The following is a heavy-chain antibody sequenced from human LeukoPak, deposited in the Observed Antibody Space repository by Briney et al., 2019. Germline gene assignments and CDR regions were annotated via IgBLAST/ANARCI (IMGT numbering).Heavy chain of an antibody. V-gene: IGHV1-2*02. CDR3: ARRRDYSGSYSFDY. CDR2: INPNSGGT. Sequence: ASVKVSCKASGYTFTGYYMHWVRQAPGQGLEWMGWINPNSGGTNYAQKFQGRVTMTRDTSISTAYLQWSSLKASDTAMYYCARRRDYSGSYSFDYWGQGTLVTVSS. D-gene: IGHD1-26*01. CDR1: GYTFTGYY. J-gene: IGHJ4*02.